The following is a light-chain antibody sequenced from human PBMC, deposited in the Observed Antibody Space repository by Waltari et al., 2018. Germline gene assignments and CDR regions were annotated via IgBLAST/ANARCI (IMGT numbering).Light chain of an antibody. CDR3: QQYDASSVT. J-gene: IGKJ4*01. CDR1: QSISGSW. Sequence: EIVLTQSPGTLSLSPGERATLSCRASQSISGSWLAWYQQKPGQAPRLLIYGASRRATAIPDRFSGSGSGTDFTLTISRLEPEDFAVYYCQQYDASSVTFGGGTKVEIK. V-gene: IGKV3-20*01. CDR2: GAS.